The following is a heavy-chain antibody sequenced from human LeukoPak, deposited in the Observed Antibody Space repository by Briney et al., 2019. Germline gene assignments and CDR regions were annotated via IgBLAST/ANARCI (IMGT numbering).Heavy chain of an antibody. J-gene: IGHJ4*02. CDR1: GSTFGSYS. D-gene: IGHD2-2*03. V-gene: IGHV3-21*01. CDR2: ISSTSNNI. Sequence: PGGSLRLSCPPSGSTFGSYSIDWVRQAQGRGRGWVSSISSTSNNIYYADSVKGRFTISRDNAKNSLYLQMNSLRAEDTAVYYCARGVRDGYCSSTSCYFYWGQGTLVTVSS. CDR3: ARGVRDGYCSSTSCYFY.